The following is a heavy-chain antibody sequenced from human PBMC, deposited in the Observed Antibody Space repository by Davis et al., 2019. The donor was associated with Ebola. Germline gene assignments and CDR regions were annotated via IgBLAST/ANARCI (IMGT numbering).Heavy chain of an antibody. V-gene: IGHV1-46*01. D-gene: IGHD4-17*01. CDR1: GYTFTSYY. CDR3: ARDGYGDPAHDAFDI. CDR2: INPSGGST. Sequence: ASVKVSCKASGYTFTSYYMHWVRQAPGQGLEWMGIINPSGGSTSYAQKFQGRVTMTRDTSTSTVYMELSSLRSEDTAVYYCARDGYGDPAHDAFDIWGQGTMVTVSS. J-gene: IGHJ3*02.